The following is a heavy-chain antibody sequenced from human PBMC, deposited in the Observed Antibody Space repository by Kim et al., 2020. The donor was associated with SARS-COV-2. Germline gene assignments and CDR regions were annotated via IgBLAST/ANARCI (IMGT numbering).Heavy chain of an antibody. CDR3: ASSVPAAIYGYYYYGMDV. D-gene: IGHD2-2*02. J-gene: IGHJ6*02. V-gene: IGHV3-48*03. CDR1: GFTFSSYE. CDR2: ISSSGSTI. Sequence: GGSLRLSCAASGFTFSSYEMNWVRQAPGKGLEWFSYISSSGSTIYYADSVKGRFTISRDNAKNSLYLQMNSLRAEDTAVYYCASSVPAAIYGYYYYGMDVWGQGTTVPVSS.